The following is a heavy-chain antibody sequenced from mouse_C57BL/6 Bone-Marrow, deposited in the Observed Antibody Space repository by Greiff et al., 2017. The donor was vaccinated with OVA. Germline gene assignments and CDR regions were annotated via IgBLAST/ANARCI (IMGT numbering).Heavy chain of an antibody. D-gene: IGHD1-1*01. Sequence: EVKLMESGAELVRPGASVKLSCTASGFNIKDDYMHWVKQRPEQGLEWIGWIDPENGDTEYASKFQGKATITADTSSNTAYLQLSSLTSEDTAVYYCTTVFTTVVGAMDYWGQGTSVTVSS. CDR2: IDPENGDT. J-gene: IGHJ4*01. CDR1: GFNIKDDY. CDR3: TTVFTTVVGAMDY. V-gene: IGHV14-4*01.